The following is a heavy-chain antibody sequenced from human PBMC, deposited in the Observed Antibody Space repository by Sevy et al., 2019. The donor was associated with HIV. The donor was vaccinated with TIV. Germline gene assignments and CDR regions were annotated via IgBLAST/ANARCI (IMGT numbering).Heavy chain of an antibody. J-gene: IGHJ4*02. Sequence: ASVKVSCEASGYTFTSQYMHWVRQAPGQGLEWMGIINPSGGSTSYAQKFQGRVTMTRDTSTSTVYMELSSLRSEDTAVYYCARDSDNYDILTGYYPFDYWGQGTLVTVSS. CDR3: ARDSDNYDILTGYYPFDY. CDR1: GYTFTSQY. CDR2: INPSGGST. D-gene: IGHD3-9*01. V-gene: IGHV1-46*01.